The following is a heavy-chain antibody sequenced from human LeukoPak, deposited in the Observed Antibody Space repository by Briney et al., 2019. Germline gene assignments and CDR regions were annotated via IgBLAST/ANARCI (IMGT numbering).Heavy chain of an antibody. Sequence: SVKVSCKASGGTFSSYAISWVRQAPGQGLEWMGGIIPIFGTANYAQKFQGRVTITADESTSTAYMELSSPRSEDTAVYYCARALADRMSYYYYGMDVWGQGTTVTVSS. CDR2: IIPIFGTA. J-gene: IGHJ6*02. D-gene: IGHD1-14*01. CDR1: GGTFSSYA. V-gene: IGHV1-69*13. CDR3: ARALADRMSYYYYGMDV.